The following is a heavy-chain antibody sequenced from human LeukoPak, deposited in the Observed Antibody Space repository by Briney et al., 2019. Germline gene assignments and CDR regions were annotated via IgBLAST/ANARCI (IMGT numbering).Heavy chain of an antibody. CDR3: ASSSGWYSGAFDI. CDR1: GGSLSSGGYS. V-gene: IGHV4-30-2*01. Sequence: PSETLSLTCAVSGGSLSSGGYSWSWLRQPPGKGLEWIGYIYHSGSTYYNPSLKSRVTISVDRSKNQFSLKLSSVTAADTAVYYCASSSGWYSGAFDIWGQGTMVTVSS. CDR2: IYHSGST. D-gene: IGHD6-19*01. J-gene: IGHJ3*02.